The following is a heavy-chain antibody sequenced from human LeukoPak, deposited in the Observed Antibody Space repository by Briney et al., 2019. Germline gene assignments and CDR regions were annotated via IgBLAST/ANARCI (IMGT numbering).Heavy chain of an antibody. CDR2: IWYDGDNK. Sequence: GGSLRLSCAASGFSVSTNYMSWVRQAPGKGLEWVAVIWYDGDNKYYADSVKGRFTISRDNSKNTLYLQMNSLRAEDTAVYYCARDGIAAAGQYYCYGMDVWGQGTTVTVSS. V-gene: IGHV3-33*08. J-gene: IGHJ6*02. CDR1: GFSVSTNY. D-gene: IGHD6-13*01. CDR3: ARDGIAAAGQYYCYGMDV.